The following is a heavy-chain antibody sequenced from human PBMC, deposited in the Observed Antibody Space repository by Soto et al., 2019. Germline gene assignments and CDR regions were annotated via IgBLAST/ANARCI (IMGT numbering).Heavy chain of an antibody. D-gene: IGHD2-2*03. J-gene: IGHJ4*02. Sequence: ASVKVSCKASGYTFTRNYMHWVRQAPGQGLEWMGIMNPSGGSTNYAQTFQDRVTMTRDTSTSTVYMELSSLRSDDTAVYYCGRDLDIVLVPAAIGGFALDYWGQGTLVTVSS. CDR1: GYTFTRNY. V-gene: IGHV1-46*01. CDR3: GRDLDIVLVPAAIGGFALDY. CDR2: MNPSGGST.